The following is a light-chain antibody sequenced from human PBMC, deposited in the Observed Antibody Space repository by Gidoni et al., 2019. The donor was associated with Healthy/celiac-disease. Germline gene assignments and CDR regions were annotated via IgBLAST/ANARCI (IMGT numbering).Light chain of an antibody. CDR3: QQSYSTPPFT. CDR2: AAS. CDR1: QSISSY. V-gene: IGKV1-39*01. J-gene: IGKJ3*01. Sequence: DIQMTQSPSSLSASVGDRVTITCRASQSISSYLNWYQQKPGKAPKLLIYAASSLQSGVTSRFSGSGSGTDFTLTISSLQPEDFATYYCQQSYSTPPFTFGPGTKVDIQ.